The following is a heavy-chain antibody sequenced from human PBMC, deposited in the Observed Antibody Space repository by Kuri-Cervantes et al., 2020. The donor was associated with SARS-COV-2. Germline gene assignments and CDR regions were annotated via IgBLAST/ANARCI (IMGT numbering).Heavy chain of an antibody. Sequence: LSLTCAASGFPFSSYGMQWVRHAPGKGLERVACIRYDGSNKYYADSVKGRFTISRDNAKNTLYLQMNSLRAEDTAVYYCARAPAAIIDGLTDDAFDIWGQGTMVTVSS. V-gene: IGHV3-30*02. J-gene: IGHJ3*02. CDR1: GFPFSSYG. CDR2: IRYDGSNK. D-gene: IGHD2-2*02. CDR3: ARAPAAIIDGLTDDAFDI.